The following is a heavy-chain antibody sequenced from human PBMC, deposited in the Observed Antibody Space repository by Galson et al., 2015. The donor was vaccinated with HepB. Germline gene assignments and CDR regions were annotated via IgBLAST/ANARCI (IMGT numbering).Heavy chain of an antibody. CDR1: GFTFDDYT. V-gene: IGHV3-43*01. CDR2: INWDGSNT. CDR3: AKGPYSGSIWNDAFDI. D-gene: IGHD1-26*01. J-gene: IGHJ3*02. Sequence: SLRLSCAASGFTFDDYTLHWVRHPAGKGLEWVSFINWDGSNTDYADSVKGRFTISRDNSKNSLYLQMNSLSTEDTALYYCAKGPYSGSIWNDAFDIWGQGTMVTVSS.